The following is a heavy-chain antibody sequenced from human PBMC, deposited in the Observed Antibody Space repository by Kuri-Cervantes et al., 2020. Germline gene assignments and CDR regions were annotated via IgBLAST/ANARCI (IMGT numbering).Heavy chain of an antibody. CDR3: ARGELEQSYYYGMDV. V-gene: IGHV1-8*01. CDR2: MNPNSGNT. J-gene: IGHJ6*02. CDR1: GYTFTSYD. D-gene: IGHD1/OR15-1a*01. Sequence: ASVKVSCKASGYTFTSYDINWVRQATGRGLEWMGWMNPNSGNTGYAQKFQGRVTMTRNTSISTAYMELSSLRSEDTAVYYCARGELEQSYYYGMDVWGQGTTVTVSS.